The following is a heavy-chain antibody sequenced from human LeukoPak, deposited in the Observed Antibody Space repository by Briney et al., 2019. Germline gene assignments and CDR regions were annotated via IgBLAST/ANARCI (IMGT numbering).Heavy chain of an antibody. J-gene: IGHJ4*02. D-gene: IGHD6-19*01. CDR2: MNQDGSER. CDR3: ATTVAGYPDDYFDY. V-gene: IGHV3-7*01. Sequence: GGSLRLSCAASGFTFSSYEMNWVRQAPGKGLERVAHMNQDGSERYYVDSVRGRFTISRDNDKNSLYLQMNSLRAEDTAVYYCATTVAGYPDDYFDYWGQGTLVTVSS. CDR1: GFTFSSYE.